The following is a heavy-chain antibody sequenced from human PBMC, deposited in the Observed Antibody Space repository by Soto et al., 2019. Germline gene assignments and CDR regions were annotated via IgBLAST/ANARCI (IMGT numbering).Heavy chain of an antibody. J-gene: IGHJ3*02. V-gene: IGHV1-18*01. CDR3: ARDLLYSTRATVRFDI. D-gene: IGHD6-13*01. CDR2: INTYNGNT. Sequence: VQLVQSGAEVKKPGASVKVSCKASGYTFTNYGISWVRQAPGQGLEWMGWINTYNGNTNYAQKAQGRVTMTTETSTSTAYMELRSLRPDDTAVYYCARDLLYSTRATVRFDIWGQGTMLTVSS. CDR1: GYTFTNYG.